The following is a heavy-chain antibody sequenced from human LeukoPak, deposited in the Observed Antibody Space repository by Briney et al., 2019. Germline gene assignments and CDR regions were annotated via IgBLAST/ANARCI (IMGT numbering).Heavy chain of an antibody. J-gene: IGHJ4*02. CDR1: GFTFSSYA. Sequence: GGSLRLSCAASGFTFSSYAMSWVRQAPGKGLEWVSNISGSGGRTHYADSVKGRFTISRDNSKNTLYLQMNSLRAEDTAVYYCAKDSSGWQSYHFDYWGQGTLVTVSS. V-gene: IGHV3-23*01. CDR3: AKDSSGWQSYHFDY. CDR2: ISGSGGRT. D-gene: IGHD6-19*01.